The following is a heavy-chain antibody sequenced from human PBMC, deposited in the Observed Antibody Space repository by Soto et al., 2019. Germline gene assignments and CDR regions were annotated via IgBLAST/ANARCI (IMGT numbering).Heavy chain of an antibody. CDR1: GGSISSGGYY. J-gene: IGHJ4*02. V-gene: IGHV4-31*03. D-gene: IGHD3-3*01. CDR2: IYYSGST. CDR3: ARAILDYDLAYYFDY. Sequence: PSETLSLTCTVSGGSISSGGYYWSWIRQHPGKGLEWIGYIYYSGSTYYNPSLKSRVTISVDTSKNQFSLKLSSVTAADTAVYYCARAILDYDLAYYFDYWGRGTLVTVSS.